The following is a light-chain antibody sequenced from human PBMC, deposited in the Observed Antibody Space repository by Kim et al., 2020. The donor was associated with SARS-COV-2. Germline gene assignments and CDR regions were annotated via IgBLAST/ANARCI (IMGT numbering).Light chain of an antibody. J-gene: IGLJ2*01. CDR1: SSDIGPYNF. Sequence: QSITISCTGSSSDIGPYNFVSWYQQHPGKAPKVMIFDVSNRPSGVSNRFSGSKSGNTASLTISGLQAEDEADYYCSSYTSSVTVVFGGGTQLTVL. CDR2: DVS. CDR3: SSYTSSVTVV. V-gene: IGLV2-14*04.